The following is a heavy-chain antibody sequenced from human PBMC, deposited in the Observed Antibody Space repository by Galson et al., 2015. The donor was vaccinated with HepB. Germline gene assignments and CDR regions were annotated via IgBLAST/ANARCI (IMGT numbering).Heavy chain of an antibody. CDR3: ARASSNWLNWYFDL. J-gene: IGHJ2*01. CDR2: IVPIFGTT. Sequence: SVKVSCKASGGTFSSHAINWVRQAPGQGLEWMGGIVPIFGTTNYVEKFQGRVTITADESTSTAYMELSSLRSEDTAVYYCARASSNWLNWYFDLWGRGTLVTVSS. V-gene: IGHV1-69*13. CDR1: GGTFSSHA. D-gene: IGHD6-13*01.